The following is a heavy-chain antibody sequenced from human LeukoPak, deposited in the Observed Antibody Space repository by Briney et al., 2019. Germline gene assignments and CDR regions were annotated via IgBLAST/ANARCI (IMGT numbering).Heavy chain of an antibody. CDR2: ISSNGDNT. V-gene: IGHV3-64D*06. CDR1: GFTFSTYV. Sequence: GGSLRLSCSVSGFTFSTYVMHWVRQAPGKGLEYVSAISSNGDNTYYADSEKGRFTISGDNSKNTLYLQMSSLRADDTAVYYCVRGTGYWGQGTLVTVSS. CDR3: VRGTGY. J-gene: IGHJ4*02.